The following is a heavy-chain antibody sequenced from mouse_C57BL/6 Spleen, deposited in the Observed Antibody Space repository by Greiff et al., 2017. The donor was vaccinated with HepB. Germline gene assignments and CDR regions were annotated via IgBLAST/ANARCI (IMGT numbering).Heavy chain of an antibody. D-gene: IGHD2-1*01. CDR2: ISSSGST. V-gene: IGHV3-4*01. CDR1: GYSITNGNHW. CDR3: ARGGNYDFPYAMDY. Sequence: EVKLMESGPALVKPSQTVSLTCTVTGYSITNGNHWWNWLRQVSGSKLEWIGYISSSGSTDSNPSLKSRISITSDTSKNQLFLQLNSVTTEDIATYYCARGGNYDFPYAMDYWGQGTSVTVSS. J-gene: IGHJ4*01.